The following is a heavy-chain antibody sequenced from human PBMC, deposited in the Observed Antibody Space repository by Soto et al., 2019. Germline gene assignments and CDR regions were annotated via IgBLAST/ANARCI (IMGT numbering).Heavy chain of an antibody. D-gene: IGHD1-26*01. Sequence: GGSLRLSCAASGFTFSSYAMHWVRQAPGKGLEWVAVISYDGSNKYYADSVKGRFTISRDNSKNTLYLQMNSLRAEDTAVYYCASVWELLRRRAFDIWAKGQWSPSPQ. CDR2: ISYDGSNK. CDR3: ASVWELLRRRAFDI. CDR1: GFTFSSYA. J-gene: IGHJ3*02. V-gene: IGHV3-30-3*01.